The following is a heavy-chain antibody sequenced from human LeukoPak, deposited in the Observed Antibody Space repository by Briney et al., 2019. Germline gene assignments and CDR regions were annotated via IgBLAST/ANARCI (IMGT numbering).Heavy chain of an antibody. J-gene: IGHJ4*02. V-gene: IGHV3-30*02. CDR1: GFIFSSYG. D-gene: IGHD6-13*01. Sequence: PGGSLRLSCAASGFIFSSYGIHWVRQAPGKGLEWVAFIRYDGSNKYYADSVKGRFTISRDNSKNTLYLQMNTLRADDTAVYYCAKDHGSSDWYYFDYWGQGTLVTVSS. CDR2: IRYDGSNK. CDR3: AKDHGSSDWYYFDY.